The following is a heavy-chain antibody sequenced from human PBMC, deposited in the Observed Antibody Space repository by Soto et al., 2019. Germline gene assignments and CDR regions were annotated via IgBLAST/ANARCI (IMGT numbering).Heavy chain of an antibody. CDR2: IYYSGRT. J-gene: IGHJ1*01. CDR3: ARGPPFH. V-gene: IGHV4-59*12. Sequence: SETLSLTCTVSGGSISSYYWSWIRQPPGKGLEWIGYIYYSGRTNYNPSLKSRVTISVDRSKNQFSLKLSSVAAADTAVYYCARGPPFHWGQGTLVTVSS. CDR1: GGSISSYY.